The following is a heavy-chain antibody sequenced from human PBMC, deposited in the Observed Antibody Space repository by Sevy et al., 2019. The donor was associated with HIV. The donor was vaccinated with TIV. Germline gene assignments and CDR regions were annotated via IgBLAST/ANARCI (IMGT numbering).Heavy chain of an antibody. CDR2: INPNSGGT. CDR3: ARPHMAVAGREGEDY. Sequence: ASVKVSCKASGYTFTGYYMHWVRQAPGQGLEWMGRINPNSGGTNYAQKFQGRVTMTRDTSISTAYMELSRLGSDDTAVYYCARPHMAVAGREGEDYWGQGTLVTVSS. CDR1: GYTFTGYY. D-gene: IGHD6-19*01. J-gene: IGHJ4*02. V-gene: IGHV1-2*06.